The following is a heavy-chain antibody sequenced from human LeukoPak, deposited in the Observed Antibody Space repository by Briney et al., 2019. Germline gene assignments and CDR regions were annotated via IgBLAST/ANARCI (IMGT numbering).Heavy chain of an antibody. V-gene: IGHV3-48*01. CDR3: ARAYYGSGSYSLDY. CDR2: ISSSSSNI. J-gene: IGHJ4*02. Sequence: TGGSLRLSCAASGFTFSSYSMNWVRQAPGKGLEWVSYISSSSSNIYYADSVKGRFTISRDNAKNSLYLQMNSLRAENTAVYYCARAYYGSGSYSLDYWGQGTLVTVSS. CDR1: GFTFSSYS. D-gene: IGHD3-10*01.